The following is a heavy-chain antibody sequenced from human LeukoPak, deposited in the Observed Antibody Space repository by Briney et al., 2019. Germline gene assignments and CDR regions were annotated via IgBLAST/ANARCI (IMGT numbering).Heavy chain of an antibody. CDR2: ISTDGRST. J-gene: IGHJ5*02. CDR1: GFTVSSNY. Sequence: GGSLRLSCAASGFTVSSNYMSWVRQGTGKGLVWVSRISTDGRSTNYADFVKGRFTISRDNAKNTLYLQMNSLRAEDTAVYYCARDSVGWFAPWGQGTLVTVSS. CDR3: ARDSVGWFAP. V-gene: IGHV3-74*01. D-gene: IGHD5/OR15-5a*01.